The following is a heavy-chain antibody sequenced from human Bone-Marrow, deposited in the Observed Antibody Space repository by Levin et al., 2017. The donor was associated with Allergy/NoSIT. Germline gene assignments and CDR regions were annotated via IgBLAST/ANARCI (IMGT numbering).Heavy chain of an antibody. D-gene: IGHD3-10*01. V-gene: IGHV3-30-3*01. CDR3: ASGSGVYYYYYGMDV. CDR2: ISYDGSNK. CDR1: GFTFSSYA. J-gene: IGHJ6*02. Sequence: PGESLKISCAASGFTFSSYAMHWVRQAPGKGLEWVAVISYDGSNKYYADSVKGRFTISRDNSKNTLYLQMNSLRAEDTAVYYCASGSGVYYYYYGMDVWGQGTTVTVSS.